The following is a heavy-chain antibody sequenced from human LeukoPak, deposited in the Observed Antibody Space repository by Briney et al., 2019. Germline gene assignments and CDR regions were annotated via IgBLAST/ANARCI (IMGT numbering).Heavy chain of an antibody. V-gene: IGHV4-34*01. D-gene: IGHD3-16*02. J-gene: IGHJ4*02. CDR2: INHSGST. CDR3: ARVGYDYVWGSYRYTRNFDY. CDR1: GGSFSGYY. Sequence: SETLSLTCAVYGGSFSGYYWSWIRQPPGKGLEWLGEINHSGSTNYNPSLKSRVTISVDTSKNQFSLKLSSVTAADTAVYYCARVGYDYVWGSYRYTRNFDYWGQGTLVTVSS.